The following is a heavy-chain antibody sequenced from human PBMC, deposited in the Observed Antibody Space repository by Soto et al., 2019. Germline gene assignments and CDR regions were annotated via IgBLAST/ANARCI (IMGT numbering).Heavy chain of an antibody. Sequence: GESLKISCKGSGYSFTSYWIGWVRQMPGKGLEWMGIIYPGDPDTRYSPSFQGQVTISADKSISTAYLQWSSLKASDTAMYYCARQAVDYVWGSYRSRRYYYYYGMDVWGQGTTVTVSS. V-gene: IGHV5-51*01. CDR2: IYPGDPDT. D-gene: IGHD3-16*02. CDR1: GYSFTSYW. J-gene: IGHJ6*02. CDR3: ARQAVDYVWGSYRSRRYYYYYGMDV.